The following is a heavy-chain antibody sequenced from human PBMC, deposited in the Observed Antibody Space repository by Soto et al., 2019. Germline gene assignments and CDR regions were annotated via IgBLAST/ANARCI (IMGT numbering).Heavy chain of an antibody. CDR3: AREGVRGMDV. CDR1: GYTFTSYD. D-gene: IGHD3-16*01. CDR2: RNPNSGNT. V-gene: IGHV1-8*01. Sequence: QVQLVQSGAEVKKPGASVKVSCKASGYTFTSYDINWVRKATGQGLERLGWRNPNSGNTGYAQKFQGRATMTRNTSITTANMELSSLRSEDTALYYCAREGVRGMDVWGQGTTVTVSS. J-gene: IGHJ6*02.